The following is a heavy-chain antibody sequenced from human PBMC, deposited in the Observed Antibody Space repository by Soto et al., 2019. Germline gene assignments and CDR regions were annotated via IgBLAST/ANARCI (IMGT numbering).Heavy chain of an antibody. J-gene: IGHJ6*02. V-gene: IGHV1-69*12. D-gene: IGHD1-26*01. CDR1: GGTFSSYA. CDR2: IIPIFGTA. Sequence: QVQLVQSGAEVKKPGSSVKVSCKASGGTFSSYAISWVRQAPGQGLEWMGGIIPIFGTANYAQKFQGRVTITADESTSTAYMELSSLRSEDTAVYYCARRSAGLSPEHYYGMDVWGQGTTVTVSS. CDR3: ARRSAGLSPEHYYGMDV.